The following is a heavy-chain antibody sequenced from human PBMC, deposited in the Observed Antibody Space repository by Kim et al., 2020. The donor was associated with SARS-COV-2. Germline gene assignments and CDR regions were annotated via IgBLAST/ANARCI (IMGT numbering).Heavy chain of an antibody. CDR2: T. Sequence: TNYAQNFQGRVTMTTDTSTSTGYMEVRSLRSDDTAVYYCARVVYYYYGMDVWGQGTTVTVSS. CDR3: ARVVYYYYGMDV. J-gene: IGHJ6*02. D-gene: IGHD3-16*02. V-gene: IGHV1-18*01.